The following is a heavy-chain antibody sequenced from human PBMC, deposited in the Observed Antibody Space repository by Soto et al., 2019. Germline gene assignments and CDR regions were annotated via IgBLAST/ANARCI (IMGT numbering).Heavy chain of an antibody. D-gene: IGHD3-22*01. Sequence: ASVKVSCKASGYTFTSYGISWVRQAPGQGLEWMGWISAYNGNTNYAQKLQGRVTMTTDTSTSTAYMELRSLRSDDTAVYYCAFIQWTYDSSGYYYGPFDYRGQGTLVTVSS. CDR1: GYTFTSYG. CDR3: AFIQWTYDSSGYYYGPFDY. CDR2: ISAYNGNT. J-gene: IGHJ4*02. V-gene: IGHV1-18*01.